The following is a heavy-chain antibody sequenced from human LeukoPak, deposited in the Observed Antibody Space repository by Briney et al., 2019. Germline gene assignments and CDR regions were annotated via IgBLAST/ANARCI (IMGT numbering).Heavy chain of an antibody. V-gene: IGHV5-51*01. CDR2: IYPGDSDT. Sequence: GGALEISCKGSGYRFTSYWIGWVRQLPGKGLEWMGIIYPGDSDTRYSPSFQGQVSISADKSISTAYLQWSSLKASDTAMYYCARGDSAMVYAFFDYWGQGTLVTVSS. J-gene: IGHJ4*02. D-gene: IGHD2-8*01. CDR1: GYRFTSYW. CDR3: ARGDSAMVYAFFDY.